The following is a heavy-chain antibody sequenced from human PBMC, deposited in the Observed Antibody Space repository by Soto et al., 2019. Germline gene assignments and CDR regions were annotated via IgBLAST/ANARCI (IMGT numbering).Heavy chain of an antibody. V-gene: IGHV3-33*01. D-gene: IGHD3-9*01. J-gene: IGHJ4*02. CDR1: GFTFSSYG. CDR2: IWYDGSNK. Sequence: PGGSLRLCCAASGFTFSSYGMHGVRQAPGKGLEWVAVIWYDGSNKYYADSVKGRFTISRDNSKNTLYLQMNSLRAEDTAVYYCARAGVLGKTYDILTGYGPFDYWGQGTLVTVSS. CDR3: ARAGVLGKTYDILTGYGPFDY.